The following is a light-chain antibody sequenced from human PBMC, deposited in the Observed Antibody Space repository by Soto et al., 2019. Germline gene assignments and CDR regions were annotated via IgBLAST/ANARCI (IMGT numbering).Light chain of an antibody. V-gene: IGLV2-14*01. Sequence: QSALTQPASVSGSPGQSITVSCTGTSSDVGKYNYVSWYQQYPGRVPKLLIYMVSNRASGVSNRFSGSKSGNTDSLTISGLRAEDEADYFCTSPSPGSLYVFGTGTKLTVL. CDR1: SSDVGKYNY. J-gene: IGLJ1*01. CDR3: TSPSPGSLYV. CDR2: MVS.